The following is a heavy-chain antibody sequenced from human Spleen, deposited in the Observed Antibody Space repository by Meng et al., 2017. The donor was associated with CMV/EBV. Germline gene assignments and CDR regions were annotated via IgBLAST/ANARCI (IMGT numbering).Heavy chain of an antibody. Sequence: SGGSVSSSSYYWSWIRQPPGKGLEWIGYINYSGSTNYNHSLKSRVTISVDTSKNQFFLRLSSVTAADTAVYYCARTEMTTVTTSIDYWGQGTPVTVSS. J-gene: IGHJ4*02. CDR1: GGSVSSSSYY. CDR3: ARTEMTTVTTSIDY. CDR2: INYSGST. D-gene: IGHD4-11*01. V-gene: IGHV4-61*01.